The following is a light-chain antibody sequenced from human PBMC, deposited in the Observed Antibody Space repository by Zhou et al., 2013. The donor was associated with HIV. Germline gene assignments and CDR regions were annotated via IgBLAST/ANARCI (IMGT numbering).Light chain of an antibody. J-gene: IGKJ1*01. CDR1: QSLLHNNGYNS. CDR2: LGS. Sequence: DIVMTQSPLSLPVTPGEPASISCRSSQSLLHNNGYNSLDWYLQKPGQSPQLLIYLGSNRASGVPDRFSGSGSGTDFTLKISRVEAEDVGVYYCMQALQTPWTFGQGTKVEIK. V-gene: IGKV2-28*01. CDR3: MQALQTPWT.